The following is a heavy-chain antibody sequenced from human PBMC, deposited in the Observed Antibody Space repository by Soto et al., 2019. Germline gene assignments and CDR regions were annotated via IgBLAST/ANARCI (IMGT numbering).Heavy chain of an antibody. V-gene: IGHV4-31*03. CDR2: NT. J-gene: IGHJ3*02. CDR1: GGSISSGGYY. Sequence: SETLSLTCTVSGGSISSGGYYCSWIRQHPGKGLEWIGYNTYYNPSLKSRVTISVDTSKNQFSLKLSSVTAADTAVYYCARWARRDGDFDYAFDIWGQGTMVTVSS. D-gene: IGHD2-21*01. CDR3: ARWARRDGDFDYAFDI.